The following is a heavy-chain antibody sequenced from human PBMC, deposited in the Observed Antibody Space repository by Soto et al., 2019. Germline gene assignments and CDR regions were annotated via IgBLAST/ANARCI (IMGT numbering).Heavy chain of an antibody. CDR3: ARVGVSVIVQYYFDY. D-gene: IGHD2-15*01. CDR1: GFTFSDYY. Sequence: QVQLVESGGGLVKPGGSLRLSCAAAGFTFSDYYMSWIRQAPGQGLEWVSYISSSGSTIYYAVSVKGRFTISRDNAKNSLYLQMNSLRAEDTAVYYCARVGVSVIVQYYFDYWGQGTLVTVSS. V-gene: IGHV3-11*01. CDR2: ISSSGSTI. J-gene: IGHJ4*02.